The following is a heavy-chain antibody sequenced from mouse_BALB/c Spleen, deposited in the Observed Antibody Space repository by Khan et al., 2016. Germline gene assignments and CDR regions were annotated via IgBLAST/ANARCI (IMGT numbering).Heavy chain of an antibody. CDR1: GYSITNDYS. CDR2: IHYSGIT. D-gene: IGHD2-1*01. J-gene: IGHJ2*01. CDR3: ARSGFYVRNRYYWDY. V-gene: IGHV3-2*02. Sequence: EVQLQESGPGLVKPSQSLSLTCTVTGYSITNDYSWNWIRHFPGNKLEWMGYIHYSGITIYHPSLKSRISITRDTSKNQFFLQLNSVTSEDPATDVCARSGFYVRNRYYWDYWGQGTTLTVSS.